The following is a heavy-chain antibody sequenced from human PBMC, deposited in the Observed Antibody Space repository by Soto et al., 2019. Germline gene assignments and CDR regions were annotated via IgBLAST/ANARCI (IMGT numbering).Heavy chain of an antibody. V-gene: IGHV1-69*02. CDR3: ARESVGDYTLLDC. D-gene: IGHD4-17*01. CDR2: IIPILGIA. J-gene: IGHJ4*02. Sequence: QVQVVQSGAEVKKPGSSVKVSCKASGGSYSTYTISWVRQAPGQGLEWMGRIIPILGIANYAQTFQGRVTIIADQSTGEADMELTDLRSEDTAVYYCARESVGDYTLLDCWGEGALVTVSS. CDR1: GGSYSTYT.